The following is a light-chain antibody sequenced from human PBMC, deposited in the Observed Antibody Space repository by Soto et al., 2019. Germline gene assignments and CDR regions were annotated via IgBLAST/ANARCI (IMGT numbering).Light chain of an antibody. J-gene: IGKJ1*01. CDR3: QQYYTYPQT. V-gene: IGKV1-8*01. CDR2: AAS. CDR1: QSISSY. Sequence: AIQMTQSPSSLSASTGDRVTITCRASQSISSYLAWYQQKPGTAPKLLIYAASTLQSGVPSRFSGSGSGTDFTLTISCLQSEDFATYYCQQYYTYPQTFGQGTKVEIK.